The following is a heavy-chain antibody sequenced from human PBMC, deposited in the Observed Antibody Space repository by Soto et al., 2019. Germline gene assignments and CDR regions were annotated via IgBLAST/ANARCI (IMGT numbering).Heavy chain of an antibody. D-gene: IGHD5-12*01. CDR2: ITYDSGNV. J-gene: IGHJ4*02. CDR1: GTRLGDYA. CDR3: VKDMRRDGYRYGNFRH. V-gene: IGHV3-9*01. Sequence: EVDLVESGGGLVQPGTSLRLSCVGSGTRLGDYAMHWIRQAPGKGLEWVSGITYDSGNVHYADSVKGRFTISRDNAQNSLFLQMNSLKREDTALYYCVKDMRRDGYRYGNFRHWGQGTLVTVSS.